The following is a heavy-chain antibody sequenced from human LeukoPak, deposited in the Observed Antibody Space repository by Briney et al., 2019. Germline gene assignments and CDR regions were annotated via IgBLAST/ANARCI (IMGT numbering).Heavy chain of an antibody. V-gene: IGHV4-59*01. D-gene: IGHD2-8*01. J-gene: IGHJ4*02. CDR2: IYYSGST. CDR3: ARDPRKNGYFHY. Sequence: SETLSLTCTISGGSISSYYWSWIRQPPGKGLEWIGYIYYSGSTNYNPSLKSRVTISVDTSKNQFSLKLSSVTAADTAVYYCARDPRKNGYFHYWGQGTLVTVSS. CDR1: GGSISSYY.